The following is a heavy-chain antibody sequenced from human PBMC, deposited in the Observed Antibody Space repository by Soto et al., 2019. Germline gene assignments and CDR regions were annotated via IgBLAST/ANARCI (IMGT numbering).Heavy chain of an antibody. CDR3: ESDGVTAGYYFYY. CDR1: GYTFTSYG. D-gene: IGHD2-21*02. CDR2: ISAYNVHT. V-gene: IGHV1-18*04. Sequence: QVQLVQSGAEVKKPGSSVKVSCKASGYTFTSYGISWVRPAPGQGLEWMGWISAYNVHTNYAQKLQGRVTRTPDTSARKGYTELRSLRSAYTAVSCCESDGVTAGYYFYYWGKGTLVTVSS. J-gene: IGHJ4*02.